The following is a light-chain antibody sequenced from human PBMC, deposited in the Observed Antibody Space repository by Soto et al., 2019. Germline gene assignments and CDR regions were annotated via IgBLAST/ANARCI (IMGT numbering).Light chain of an antibody. V-gene: IGKV3-20*01. J-gene: IGKJ1*01. CDR3: QQYGSSGT. CDR2: GAS. Sequence: EIVLTQSPGTLSLSPGERATLSCRASQSVSNNYLAWYQQKPGQAPRLLIYGASNRATGIPDRFSGSGSGTDFTLTISRLEPEYFVVYDCQQYGSSGTFGQGTKVEIK. CDR1: QSVSNNY.